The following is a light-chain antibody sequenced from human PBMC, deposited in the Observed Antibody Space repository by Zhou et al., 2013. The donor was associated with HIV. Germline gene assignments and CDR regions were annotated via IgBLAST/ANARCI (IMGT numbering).Light chain of an antibody. J-gene: IGKJ1*01. CDR3: QQSYSTPWT. CDR2: KAF. Sequence: DIQMTQSPSTLSASVGDRVTITCRASQSISTWLAWYQQKPGKAPNLLIYKAFSLESGVPSRFSGSGSGTDFTLTISSLQPEDFATYYCQQSYSTPWTFGQGTKVEIK. V-gene: IGKV1-5*03. CDR1: QSISTW.